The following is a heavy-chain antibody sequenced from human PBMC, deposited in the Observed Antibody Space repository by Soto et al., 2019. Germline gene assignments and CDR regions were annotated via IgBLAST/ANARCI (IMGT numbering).Heavy chain of an antibody. J-gene: IGHJ6*02. CDR2: IVVGSGNT. V-gene: IGHV1-58*01. Sequence: ASVKVSCKASGFTFTSSAVQWVRQARGQRLEWIGWIVVGSGNTNYAQKFQERVTITRDMSTSTAYMELSSLRSEDTAVYYCAAPKNRITMVRGVIIPKGDDYYYGMDVWGQGTTVTVSS. CDR1: GFTFTSSA. CDR3: AAPKNRITMVRGVIIPKGDDYYYGMDV. D-gene: IGHD3-10*01.